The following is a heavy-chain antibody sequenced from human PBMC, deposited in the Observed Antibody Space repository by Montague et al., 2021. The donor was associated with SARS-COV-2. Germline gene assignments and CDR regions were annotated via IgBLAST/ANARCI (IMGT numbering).Heavy chain of an antibody. D-gene: IGHD3-10*01. CDR1: GTSITSYY. V-gene: IGHV4-59*01. Sequence: SETLSLTCSVSGTSITSYYWNWIRQPPGKGLEWIGYISYSGSTNYSPSLKSRVTMSVDTSKNQMSLKLTSVTAADTAVYYCARGWLSYFGAGSHCYGMDVWGQGTTVTVSS. CDR2: ISYSGST. CDR3: ARGWLSYFGAGSHCYGMDV. J-gene: IGHJ6*02.